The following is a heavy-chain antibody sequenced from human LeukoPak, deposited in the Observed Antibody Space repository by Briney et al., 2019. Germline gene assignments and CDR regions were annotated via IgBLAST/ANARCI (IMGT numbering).Heavy chain of an antibody. CDR2: IYYSGST. CDR3: AREGDIVATVWSYGWVADAFDI. Sequence: SETLSLTCTVSGGSISSSSYYWGWIRQPPGKGLEWIGSIYYSGSTYYNPSLKSRVTISVDTSKNQFSLKLSSVTAADTAVYYCAREGDIVATVWSYGWVADAFDIWGQGTMVTVSS. CDR1: GGSISSSSYY. D-gene: IGHD5-12*01. J-gene: IGHJ3*02. V-gene: IGHV4-39*07.